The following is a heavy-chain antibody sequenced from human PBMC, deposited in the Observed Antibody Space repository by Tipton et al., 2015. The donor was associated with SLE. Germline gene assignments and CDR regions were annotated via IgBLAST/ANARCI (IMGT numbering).Heavy chain of an antibody. CDR2: IYYSGST. Sequence: TLSLTCTVSDDSISSYYWSWIRQPPGKGLEWIGYIYYSGSTNYNPSLKSRVTISVDTSKNQFSLKLSSVTAADTAAYYCAREGEKAAPGGYYYYMDVWGKGTTVTVSS. CDR3: AREGEKAAPGGYYYYMDV. D-gene: IGHD3-16*01. CDR1: DDSISSYY. V-gene: IGHV4-59*01. J-gene: IGHJ6*03.